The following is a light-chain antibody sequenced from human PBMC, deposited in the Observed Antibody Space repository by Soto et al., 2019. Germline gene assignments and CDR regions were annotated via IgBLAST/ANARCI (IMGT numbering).Light chain of an antibody. CDR1: QRVSGY. Sequence: EIVLTQSPATLSLSPGNRATLSCRASQRVSGYLAWYQQKPGQAPRLLIYDASNRATGIPPRFSGSGSGTDFTLTITCLEPEDCAVYYCQQRSNWPSTVGGGTKVEI. V-gene: IGKV3-11*01. CDR3: QQRSNWPST. CDR2: DAS. J-gene: IGKJ4*01.